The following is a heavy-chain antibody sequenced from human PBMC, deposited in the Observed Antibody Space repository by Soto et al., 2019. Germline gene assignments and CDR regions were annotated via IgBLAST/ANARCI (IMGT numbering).Heavy chain of an antibody. Sequence: ESVGGVVQAERSLRLSCAASGFTFRSYAMHWVRQAPGKGLEWVAVISYEGSNKYYADSVKGRFTVSRDNSKSTLYLQMNSLRAEDTAVYFCASGHSTSQYFFEYWGQGTLVTVSS. CDR3: ASGHSTSQYFFEY. CDR2: ISYEGSNK. J-gene: IGHJ4*02. CDR1: GFTFRSYA. D-gene: IGHD6-13*01. V-gene: IGHV3-30-3*01.